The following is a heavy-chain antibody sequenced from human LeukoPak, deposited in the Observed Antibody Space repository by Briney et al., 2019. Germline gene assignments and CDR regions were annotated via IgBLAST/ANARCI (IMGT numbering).Heavy chain of an antibody. Sequence: GGSLRLSCAASGFTFSSYAMSWVRQAPGKGLEWVSAISGSGGSTYYADSVKGRFTISRDNSKNSLYLQMNSLRTEDTALYYCAKEAGSSTSLDYWGQGTLVTVSS. D-gene: IGHD2-2*01. CDR1: GFTFSSYA. V-gene: IGHV3-23*01. J-gene: IGHJ4*02. CDR2: ISGSGGST. CDR3: AKEAGSSTSLDY.